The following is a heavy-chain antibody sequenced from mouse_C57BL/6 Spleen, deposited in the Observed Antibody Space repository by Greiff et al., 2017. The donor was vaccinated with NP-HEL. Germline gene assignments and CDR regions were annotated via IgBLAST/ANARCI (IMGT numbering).Heavy chain of an antibody. CDR1: GYTFTSYW. D-gene: IGHD4-1*01. V-gene: IGHV1-55*01. Sequence: VQLQQPGAELVKPGASVKMSCKASGYTFTSYWITWVKQRPGQGLEWIGDIYPGSGSTNYNEKFKSKATLTVDTSSSTAYMQLSSLTSEDSAVYYCARPNWDSSHWYFDVWGTGTTVTVSS. J-gene: IGHJ1*03. CDR2: IYPGSGST. CDR3: ARPNWDSSHWYFDV.